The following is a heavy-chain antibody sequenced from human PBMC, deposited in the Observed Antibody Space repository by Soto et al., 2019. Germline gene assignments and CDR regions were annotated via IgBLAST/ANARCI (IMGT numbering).Heavy chain of an antibody. CDR3: TTLIRFLEWLFSRQDYYYMDV. CDR2: IKSKTDGGTT. J-gene: IGHJ6*03. CDR1: GFTFSNAW. D-gene: IGHD3-3*01. Sequence: EVQLVESGGGLVKPGGSLRLSCAASGFTFSNAWMSWVRQAPGKGLEWVGRIKSKTDGGTTDYAAPVKGRFTISRDDSKNTLYLQMNSLKTEDTAVYYCTTLIRFLEWLFSRQDYYYMDVWGKGTTVTVSS. V-gene: IGHV3-15*01.